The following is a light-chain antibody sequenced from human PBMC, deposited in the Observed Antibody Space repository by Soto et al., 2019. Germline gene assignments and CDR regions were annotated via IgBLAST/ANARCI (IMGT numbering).Light chain of an antibody. Sequence: EIVLTQSPATLSLSPGERATLSCRASQSVNIYLAWYQQKPGQAPRLLIYDAYNRATGIPPRFSGSGSGTDFTLTISSLEPEDSAVYYCQQRHMWPITFGQGTRLEIK. J-gene: IGKJ5*01. CDR1: QSVNIY. V-gene: IGKV3-11*01. CDR3: QQRHMWPIT. CDR2: DAY.